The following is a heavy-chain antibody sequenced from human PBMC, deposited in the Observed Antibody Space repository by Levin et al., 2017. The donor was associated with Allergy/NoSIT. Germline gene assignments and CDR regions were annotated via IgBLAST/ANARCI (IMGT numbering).Heavy chain of an antibody. Sequence: GASVKVSCAASGFTLSNNYMSWVRQAPGKGLDWVSVIYRGGSTYYADSVEGRFTISRDNSKNTLYLQMNSLRAEDTAVYYCARDIGQQFDFWGQGTLVTVSS. CDR2: IYRGGST. V-gene: IGHV3-53*01. J-gene: IGHJ4*02. CDR3: ARDIGQQFDF. CDR1: GFTLSNNY. D-gene: IGHD6-13*01.